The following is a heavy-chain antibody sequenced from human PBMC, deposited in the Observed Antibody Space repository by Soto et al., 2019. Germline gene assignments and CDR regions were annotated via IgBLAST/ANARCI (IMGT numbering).Heavy chain of an antibody. Sequence: ASVKVSCTSSGYTFTSYYMHWVRQTPGQGLEWMGIINPSGGSTSYAQKFQGRVTMTRDTSTSTVYMELSSLRSEDTAVYYCARGKYGGRMSGAFDIWGQGTMVTVSS. D-gene: IGHD4-17*01. V-gene: IGHV1-46*03. CDR1: GYTFTSYY. CDR2: INPSGGST. J-gene: IGHJ3*02. CDR3: ARGKYGGRMSGAFDI.